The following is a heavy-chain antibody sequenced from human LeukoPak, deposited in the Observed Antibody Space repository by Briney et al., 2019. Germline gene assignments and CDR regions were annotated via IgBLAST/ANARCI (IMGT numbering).Heavy chain of an antibody. Sequence: GGSLRLSRAASGFTFSSYWMHWVRQAPGKGLVWVSRINSDGSSTSYADSVKGRFTISRDNAKNTLYLQMNSLRAEDTAVYYCARARFWSGYYESWGQGTLVTVSS. CDR1: GFTFSSYW. J-gene: IGHJ5*02. CDR3: ARARFWSGYYES. CDR2: INSDGSST. V-gene: IGHV3-74*01. D-gene: IGHD3-3*01.